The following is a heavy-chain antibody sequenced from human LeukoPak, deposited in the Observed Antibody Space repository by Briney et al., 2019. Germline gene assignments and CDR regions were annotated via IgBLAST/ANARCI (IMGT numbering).Heavy chain of an antibody. V-gene: IGHV4-34*01. Sequence: SETLSLTCAVYGGSFSGYYWSWIRQPPGKGLEWIGEINHSGSTNYNSSLKSRVTISVDTSKNQFSLKLSSVTAADTAVYYCSRDLGLLWFGELGLAFDIWGQGTMVTVSS. CDR3: SRDLGLLWFGELGLAFDI. D-gene: IGHD3-10*01. J-gene: IGHJ3*02. CDR1: GGSFSGYY. CDR2: INHSGST.